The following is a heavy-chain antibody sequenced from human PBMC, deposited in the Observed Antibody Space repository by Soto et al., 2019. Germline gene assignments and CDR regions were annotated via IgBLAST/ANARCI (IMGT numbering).Heavy chain of an antibody. J-gene: IGHJ6*02. CDR2: TYYKSKWNN. D-gene: IGHD3-10*01. CDR1: GDLVSRNSAA. V-gene: IGHV6-1*01. CDR3: TGITWFRGMDV. Sequence: PSDTLSLTCAISGDLVSRNSAAWNLIRQSPSRGLEWLGRTYYKSKWNNDYALSAKSRITINPDTSKNQFSLHLYSVTPEDTAVYYCTGITWFRGMDVWGQGTRVTVSS.